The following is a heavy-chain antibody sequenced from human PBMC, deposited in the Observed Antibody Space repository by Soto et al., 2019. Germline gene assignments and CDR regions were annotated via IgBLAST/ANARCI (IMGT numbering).Heavy chain of an antibody. CDR2: FRSSVDGGTT. V-gene: IGHV3-23*01. CDR3: AKKVTSGPGSQYFDY. D-gene: IGHD3-10*01. CDR1: GFTFSSYS. Sequence: GGSLRLSCAASGFTFSSYSMSWVRQAPGKGLEWVSGFRSSVDGGTTYYADSVKGRFTISRDNSKNTLFLQMNSLRAEDTAIYYCAKKVTSGPGSQYFDYWGQGTLVTFSS. J-gene: IGHJ4*02.